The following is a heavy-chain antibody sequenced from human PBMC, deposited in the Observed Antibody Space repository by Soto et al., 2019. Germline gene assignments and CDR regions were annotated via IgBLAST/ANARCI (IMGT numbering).Heavy chain of an antibody. CDR2: INPNSGGT. J-gene: IGHJ3*02. D-gene: IGHD3-10*01. CDR1: GYTFTGYY. V-gene: IGHV1-2*04. CDR3: ARGAEVRGRLLWFGEFLDAFDI. Sequence: GASVKVSCKASGYTFTGYYMHWVRQAPGQGLEWMGWINPNSGGTNYAQKLQGWVTMTRGTSISTAYMELSRLRSDDTAVYYCARGAEVRGRLLWFGEFLDAFDIWGQGTMVTVSS.